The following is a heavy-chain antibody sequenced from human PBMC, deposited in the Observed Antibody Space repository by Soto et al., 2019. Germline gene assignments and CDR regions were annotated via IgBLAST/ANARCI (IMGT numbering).Heavy chain of an antibody. CDR3: ARDKATMVRGVITPGYYYYMDV. Sequence: EVQLVESGGGLVKPGGSLRLSCAASGFTFSSYSMNWVRQAPGKGLEWVSSISSSSSYIYYADSVKGRFTISRDNAKNSLYLQMNSLRAEDTAVYYCARDKATMVRGVITPGYYYYMDVWGKGTTVTVSS. V-gene: IGHV3-21*01. D-gene: IGHD3-10*01. J-gene: IGHJ6*03. CDR2: ISSSSSYI. CDR1: GFTFSSYS.